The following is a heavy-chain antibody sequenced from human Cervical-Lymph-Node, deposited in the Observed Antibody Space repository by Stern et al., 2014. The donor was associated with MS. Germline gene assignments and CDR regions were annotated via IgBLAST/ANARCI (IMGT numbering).Heavy chain of an antibody. D-gene: IGHD5-12*01. CDR3: ARDLWSGYDFFDY. CDR2: IKQDGSEK. J-gene: IGHJ4*02. V-gene: IGHV3-7*01. Sequence: EMQLVESGGGLVQPGGSLRLSCAASGFTFSSYWMSWVRQAPGKGLEWVANIKQDGSEKYYVDSVKGRFTISRDNAKNSLYLQMNSLRAEDTAVYYCARDLWSGYDFFDYWGQGTLVTVSS. CDR1: GFTFSSYW.